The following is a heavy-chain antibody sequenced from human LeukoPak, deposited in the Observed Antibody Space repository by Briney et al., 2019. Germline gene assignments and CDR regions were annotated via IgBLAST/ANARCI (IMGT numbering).Heavy chain of an antibody. CDR3: ARDLKENYYDSSGYYGY. Sequence: ASVKVSFKASGYTFTSYGISWVRQAPGQGLEWMGWISAYNGNTNYAQKLQGRVTMTTDTSTSTAYMELRSLRSDDTAVYYCARDLKENYYDSSGYYGYWGQGTLVTVSS. D-gene: IGHD3-22*01. J-gene: IGHJ4*02. V-gene: IGHV1-18*01. CDR1: GYTFTSYG. CDR2: ISAYNGNT.